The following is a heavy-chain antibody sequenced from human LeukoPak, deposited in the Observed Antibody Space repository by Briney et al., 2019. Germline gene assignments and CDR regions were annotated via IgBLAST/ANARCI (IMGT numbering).Heavy chain of an antibody. CDR3: ARTNYDYVWGSYRLDY. D-gene: IGHD3-16*02. Sequence: SETLSLTCTVSGYSISSGYYWGWIRQPPGKGLEWIGSIYYSGSTYYNPSLKSRVTISVDTSKNQFSLKLSSVTAADTAVYYCARTNYDYVWGSYRLDYWGQGTLVTVSS. CDR2: IYYSGST. J-gene: IGHJ4*02. V-gene: IGHV4-38-2*02. CDR1: GYSISSGYY.